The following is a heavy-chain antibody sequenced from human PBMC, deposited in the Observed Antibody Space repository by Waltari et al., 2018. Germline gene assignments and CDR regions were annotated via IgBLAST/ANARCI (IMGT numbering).Heavy chain of an antibody. CDR1: GFTFSSYW. J-gene: IGHJ4*02. D-gene: IGHD3-3*01. CDR2: IKQDGSEK. Sequence: EVQLVESGGGLVQPGGSLRLSCAASGFTFSSYWMSWVRQAPGKGLEWVANIKQDGSEKYYVDSVKGRFTISRDNAKNSLYLQMNSLRAEDTAVYYCATYDFWSGYNPRFDYWGQGTLVTVSS. CDR3: ATYDFWSGYNPRFDY. V-gene: IGHV3-7*01.